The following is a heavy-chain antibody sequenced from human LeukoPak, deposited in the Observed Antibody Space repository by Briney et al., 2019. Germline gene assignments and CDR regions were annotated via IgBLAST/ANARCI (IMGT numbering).Heavy chain of an antibody. V-gene: IGHV3-21*04. J-gene: IGHJ4*01. CDR3: AKGLGGSGYSKEYFDY. Sequence: GGSLRLSCAPSGFTFTSYNLNWVRQAPGKGLEWVSTISSSSNYIYYADSVKGRFTISRDNSKNSLYLQMNSLRAEDTALYYCAKGLGGSGYSKEYFDYWGQGTLVTVSS. CDR2: ISSSSNYI. D-gene: IGHD3-22*01. CDR1: GFTFTSYN.